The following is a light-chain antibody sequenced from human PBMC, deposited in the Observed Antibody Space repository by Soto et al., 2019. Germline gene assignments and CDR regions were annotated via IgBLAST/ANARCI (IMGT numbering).Light chain of an antibody. CDR3: EPWDHSLTGEV. CDR1: SSNIGNNY. CDR2: DNN. J-gene: IGLJ2*01. Sequence: QSVLTQPPSVSAAPGQKVTISCSGSSSNIGNNYVSWYQQLPGTAPKLLIYDNNKRPSGIPDRFSGSKSGTSGTRDITGLHTGDEDDYDCEPWDHSLTGEVLGGGTKLTVL. V-gene: IGLV1-51*01.